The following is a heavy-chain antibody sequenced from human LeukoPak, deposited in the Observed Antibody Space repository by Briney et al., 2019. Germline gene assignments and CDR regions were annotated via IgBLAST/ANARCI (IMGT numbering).Heavy chain of an antibody. CDR2: INHSGST. CDR1: GGSFSGYY. D-gene: IGHD2-2*02. CDR3: ARQAPYCSSTSCYTSYYYYYMDV. J-gene: IGHJ6*03. V-gene: IGHV4-34*01. Sequence: SETLSLTCAVYGGSFSGYYWSWIRQPPGKGLEWIGEINHSGSTNYNPSLKSRVTISVDTSKNQFSLKLSSVTAADTAVYYCARQAPYCSSTSCYTSYYYYYMDVWGKGTTVTVSS.